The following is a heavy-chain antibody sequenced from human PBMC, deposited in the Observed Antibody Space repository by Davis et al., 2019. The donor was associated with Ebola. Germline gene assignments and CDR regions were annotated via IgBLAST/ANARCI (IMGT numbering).Heavy chain of an antibody. J-gene: IGHJ4*02. D-gene: IGHD3-3*01. CDR1: GFTFDDYG. CDR3: ARRRFWSGYYVDY. CDR2: INWNGGTT. V-gene: IGHV3-20*04. Sequence: GGSLRLSCVASGFTFDDYGMSWVRQAPGKGLEWVSGINWNGGTTAYADSVKGRFTISRDKAKNSLYLQMNSLRAEDTAVYYCARRRFWSGYYVDYWGQGTLVTVSS.